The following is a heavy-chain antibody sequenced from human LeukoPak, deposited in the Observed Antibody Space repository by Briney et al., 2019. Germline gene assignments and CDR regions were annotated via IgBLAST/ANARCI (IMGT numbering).Heavy chain of an antibody. CDR1: GGSFSGYY. V-gene: IGHV4-34*01. CDR3: AKFSTPLSMDV. J-gene: IGHJ6*03. Sequence: SETLSLTCAVYGGSFSGYYWSWIRLPPGKGLEWIGEINHSGSTNYNPSLKSRVTISVDTSKNQFSLKLSSVTAADTAVYYCAKFSTPLSMDVWGKGTTVTVSS. CDR2: INHSGST. D-gene: IGHD2-15*01.